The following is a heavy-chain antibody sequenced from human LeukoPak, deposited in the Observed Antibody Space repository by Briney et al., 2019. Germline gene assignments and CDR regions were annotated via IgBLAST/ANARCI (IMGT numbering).Heavy chain of an antibody. CDR2: ISAYNGNT. V-gene: IGHV1-18*01. CDR1: GYTFTSYG. D-gene: IGHD2-21*01. J-gene: IGHJ6*03. CDR3: ARGKYCGGDCYSGYYMDV. Sequence: ASVKVSCKASGYTFTSYGISWVRQAPGQGLEWMGWISAYNGNTNYAQKLQGRVTMTTVTSTSTAYMELRSLRSDDTAVYYCARGKYCGGDCYSGYYMDVWGKGTTVTVSS.